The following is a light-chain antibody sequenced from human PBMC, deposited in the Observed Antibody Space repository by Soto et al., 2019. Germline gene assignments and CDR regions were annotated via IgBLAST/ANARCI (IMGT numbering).Light chain of an antibody. CDR3: SSYTSSSTYV. CDR2: DVT. Sequence: QSALTQPASMSESPGQSITISCTGTRSVVGGYNYVYWHQQHPGKAPKLMIYDVTNRPSGVSDRFSGSKSGNTASLTISGLQAEDEADYYCSSYTSSSTYVFGAGTKVTVL. CDR1: RSVVGGYNY. J-gene: IGLJ1*01. V-gene: IGLV2-14*01.